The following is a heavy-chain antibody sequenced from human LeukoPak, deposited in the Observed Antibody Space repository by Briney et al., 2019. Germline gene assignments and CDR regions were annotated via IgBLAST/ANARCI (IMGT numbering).Heavy chain of an antibody. CDR3: ARGSREIVVVIDAFDI. D-gene: IGHD3-22*01. Sequence: PGGSLRLSCAASGFTFSSYAMHWVRQAPGKGLEWVAVISYDGSNKYYADSVKGRFTISRDNSKNTLYLQMNSLRAEDTAVYYCARGSREIVVVIDAFDIWGQGTMVTVSS. J-gene: IGHJ3*02. V-gene: IGHV3-30-3*01. CDR2: ISYDGSNK. CDR1: GFTFSSYA.